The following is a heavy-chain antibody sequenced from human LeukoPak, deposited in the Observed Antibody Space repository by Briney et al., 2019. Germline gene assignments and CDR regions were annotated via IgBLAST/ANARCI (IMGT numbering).Heavy chain of an antibody. CDR3: ARLLMVRGVISHMDV. Sequence: GGSLRLSCAASGFTFSDYCMSWIRQAPGKGLEWVSYISSSDSTIYSADPVKGRFTISRDNAKNSLYLQMNSLRAEDTAVYYCARLLMVRGVISHMDVWGKGTTVTVSS. V-gene: IGHV3-11*04. CDR1: GFTFSDYC. D-gene: IGHD3-10*01. J-gene: IGHJ6*03. CDR2: ISSSDSTI.